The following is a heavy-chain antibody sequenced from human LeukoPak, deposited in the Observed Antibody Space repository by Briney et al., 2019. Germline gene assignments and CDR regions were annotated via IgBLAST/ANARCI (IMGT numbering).Heavy chain of an antibody. Sequence: HGGSLRLSCAASGFTFSSYSMNWVRQAPGQGLEWVSSISSSSSYIYYADSVKGRFTISRDNSKNTLYLQMSSLRAEDTAVYYCAKGGDCSSTSCYGYYFDYWGQGTLVTVSS. J-gene: IGHJ4*02. D-gene: IGHD2-2*01. V-gene: IGHV3-21*01. CDR3: AKGGDCSSTSCYGYYFDY. CDR1: GFTFSSYS. CDR2: ISSSSSYI.